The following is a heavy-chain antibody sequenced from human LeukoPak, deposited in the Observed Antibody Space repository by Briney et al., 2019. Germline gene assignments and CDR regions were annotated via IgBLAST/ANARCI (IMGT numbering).Heavy chain of an antibody. V-gene: IGHV1-24*01. CDR3: ATDEVPAAIADYYYGMDV. D-gene: IGHD2-2*02. J-gene: IGHJ6*02. CDR2: FDPEDGET. CDR1: GYTLTELS. Sequence: ASVKVSCEVSGYTLTELSMHWVRQAPGKGLEWMGGFDPEDGETIYAQKFQGRVTMTEDTSTDTAYMELSSLRSEDTAVYYCATDEVPAAIADYYYGMDVWGQGTTVTVSS.